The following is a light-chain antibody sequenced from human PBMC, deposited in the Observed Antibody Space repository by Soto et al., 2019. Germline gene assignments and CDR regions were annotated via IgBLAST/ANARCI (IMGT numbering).Light chain of an antibody. Sequence: DIQMTQSPSSLSVFVGDRVTITCRASQSISIYLNWYQQKPGKAPKLLIYAASSLQSGVPSRFSGSGSGADFTLTISCLQSEDFATYYCQQYYSYPFTFGPGTKVDIK. CDR1: QSISIY. CDR2: AAS. CDR3: QQYYSYPFT. V-gene: IGKV1-39*01. J-gene: IGKJ3*01.